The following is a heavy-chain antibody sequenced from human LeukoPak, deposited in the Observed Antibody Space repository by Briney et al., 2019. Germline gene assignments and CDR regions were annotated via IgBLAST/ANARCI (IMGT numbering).Heavy chain of an antibody. CDR3: VKGEGGGQRWLQFPLDY. CDR1: GFSFSRYG. Sequence: GGSLRLSCVASGFSFSRYGMNWVRQAPGKGLEWVAFIRYDGSNKYYADSVKGRFTISRDNSKNTLYLQMNSLRVEDTALYYCVKGEGGGQRWLQFPLDYWGQGTLVTVSS. V-gene: IGHV3-30*02. J-gene: IGHJ4*02. D-gene: IGHD5-24*01. CDR2: IRYDGSNK.